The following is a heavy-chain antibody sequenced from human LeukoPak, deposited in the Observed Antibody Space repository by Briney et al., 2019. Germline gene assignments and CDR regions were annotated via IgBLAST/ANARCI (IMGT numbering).Heavy chain of an antibody. J-gene: IGHJ5*02. V-gene: IGHV1-69*01. D-gene: IGHD6-19*01. CDR3: ARVAGPSPVAGTDGWFDP. CDR2: IIPIFGAA. Sequence: ASVKVSCKASGGTFSSYAISWVRQAPGQGLEWMGGIIPIFGAANYAQKFRGRVTLTADESTSTGYMELSSLRAQDTAVYYCARVAGPSPVAGTDGWFDPWVQGSMVSVSS. CDR1: GGTFSSYA.